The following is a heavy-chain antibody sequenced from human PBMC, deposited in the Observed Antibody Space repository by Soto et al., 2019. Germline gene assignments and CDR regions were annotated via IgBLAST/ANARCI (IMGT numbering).Heavy chain of an antibody. CDR2: IYYSGST. D-gene: IGHD2-15*01. J-gene: IGHJ6*02. Sequence: KPSETLSLTCTVSGGSISSGGYYWSWIRQHPGKGLEWIGYIYYSGSTYYNPSLKSRVTISVDTSKNQFSLKLSSVTAADTAVYYCARDPSSGWTYPSGGMDVWGQGTTVTVSS. CDR1: GGSISSGGYY. CDR3: ARDPSSGWTYPSGGMDV. V-gene: IGHV4-31*03.